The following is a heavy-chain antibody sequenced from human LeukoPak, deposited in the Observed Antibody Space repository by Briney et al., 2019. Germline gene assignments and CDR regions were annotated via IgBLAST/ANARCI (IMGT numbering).Heavy chain of an antibody. CDR3: ARHDFDLLIIYSFFVH. CDR1: GYTFTKYY. V-gene: IGHV1-46*01. J-gene: IGHJ5*02. D-gene: IGHD3-3*01. CDR2: MHPTGDST. Sequence: ASVKVSCKASGYTFTKYYMNWVRQAPGQGLEWMGLMHPTGDSTNYAQKFQGRVTLTRDTSTGTFYMELSSLTSEDTAVYYCARHDFDLLIIYSFFVHWVQGTLVTVSS.